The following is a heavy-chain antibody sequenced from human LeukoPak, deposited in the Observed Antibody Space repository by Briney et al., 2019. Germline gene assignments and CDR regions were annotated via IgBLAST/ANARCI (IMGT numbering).Heavy chain of an antibody. V-gene: IGHV4-4*07. J-gene: IGHJ4*02. CDR3: VLEGGSSFDY. CDR1: GGSIRSNY. Sequence: SETLSLTCTVSGGSIRSNYWSWIRQPAGKGLGWIGRIYTSGNTNYNPSLKSRVTMSVDTSKNRFSLKLSSVTAADTAVYYCVLEGGSSFDYWGQGTLVTVSS. D-gene: IGHD1-26*01. CDR2: IYTSGNT.